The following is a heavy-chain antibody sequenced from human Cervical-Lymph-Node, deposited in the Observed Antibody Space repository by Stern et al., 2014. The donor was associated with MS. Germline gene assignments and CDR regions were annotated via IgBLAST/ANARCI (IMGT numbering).Heavy chain of an antibody. Sequence: EMQLVESGAELIRPGESLKISCKGSGYKFSIYWIAWVRQMPGKCLEWMGIIYPGDSETRYSPSFQGQVTMSADKSTSTAYLQWSSLNASDTAMYFCARQTTAWASDVWGQGTLVTVSS. CDR3: ARQTTAWASDV. V-gene: IGHV5-51*01. CDR1: GYKFSIYW. D-gene: IGHD1-14*01. CDR2: IYPGDSET. J-gene: IGHJ4*02.